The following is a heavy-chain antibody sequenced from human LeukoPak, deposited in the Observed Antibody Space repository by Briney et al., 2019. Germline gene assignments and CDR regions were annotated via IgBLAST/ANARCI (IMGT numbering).Heavy chain of an antibody. CDR1: GGSFSGYY. J-gene: IGHJ2*01. V-gene: IGHV4-34*11. Sequence: SETLSLTCAVYGGSFSGYYWSWIRQPPGKGLEWVGYIYYSGSTNYNPSLKSRVTISVDTSKNQFSLSLNSVTAADTAVYFCARYILTVTGYWYFDLWGRGTLVTVSS. D-gene: IGHD3-9*01. CDR2: IYYSGST. CDR3: ARYILTVTGYWYFDL.